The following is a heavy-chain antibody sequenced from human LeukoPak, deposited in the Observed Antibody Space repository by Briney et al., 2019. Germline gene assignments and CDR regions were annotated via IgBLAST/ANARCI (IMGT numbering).Heavy chain of an antibody. V-gene: IGHV1-69*05. J-gene: IGHJ3*02. CDR3: ARGSGYSYGPPRDAFDI. CDR1: GGTFSSYA. CDR2: IIPIFGTA. Sequence: SVKVSCKASGGTFSSYAISWVRQAPGQGLEWMGGIIPIFGTANYAQKFQGRVTITTDESTSTAYMELSSLRSEDTAVYYCARGSGYSYGPPRDAFDIWGQGTMVTVSS. D-gene: IGHD5-18*01.